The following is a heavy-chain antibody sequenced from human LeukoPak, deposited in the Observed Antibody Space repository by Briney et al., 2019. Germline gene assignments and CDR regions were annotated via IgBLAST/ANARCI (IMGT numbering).Heavy chain of an antibody. V-gene: IGHV4-59*01. CDR1: GGSISSYY. Sequence: PSETLSLTCTVSGGSISSYYWSWIRQPPGKGLEWIGYIYYSGSTNYNPSLKSRVTISVDTSKNQFSLKLSSATAADTAVYYCARGYAEYFQHWGQGTLVTVSS. CDR3: ARGYAEYFQH. CDR2: IYYSGST. J-gene: IGHJ1*01. D-gene: IGHD5-18*01.